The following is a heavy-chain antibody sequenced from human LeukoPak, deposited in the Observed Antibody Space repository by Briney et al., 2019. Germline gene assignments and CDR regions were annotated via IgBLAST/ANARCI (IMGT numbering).Heavy chain of an antibody. CDR3: ARACSGLRWPLGEENYMDV. D-gene: IGHD2-15*01. V-gene: IGHV4-38-2*02. CDR2: IYHSGST. Sequence: SETLSLTCTVSGYSISSGYYWGWIRQPPGKGPEWIGSIYHSGSTYYNPSLKSRVTISVDTSKNQFSLKLSSVTAADTAVYYCARACSGLRWPLGEENYMDVWGKGTTVTVSS. CDR1: GYSISSGYY. J-gene: IGHJ6*03.